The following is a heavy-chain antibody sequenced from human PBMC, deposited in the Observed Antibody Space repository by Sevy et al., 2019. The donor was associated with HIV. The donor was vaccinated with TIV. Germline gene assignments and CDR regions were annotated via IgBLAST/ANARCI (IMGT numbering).Heavy chain of an antibody. D-gene: IGHD3-3*01. CDR2: ISSSGSTI. Sequence: GGSLRLSCAASGFTFSDYYMSWIRQAPGKGLEWVSYISSSGSTIYYADSVKGRFTISRDNAKNSLYLQMNSLRAEDTAVYYCAVDFWSNEDGMDVWGQGTTVTVSS. CDR3: AVDFWSNEDGMDV. V-gene: IGHV3-11*01. J-gene: IGHJ6*02. CDR1: GFTFSDYY.